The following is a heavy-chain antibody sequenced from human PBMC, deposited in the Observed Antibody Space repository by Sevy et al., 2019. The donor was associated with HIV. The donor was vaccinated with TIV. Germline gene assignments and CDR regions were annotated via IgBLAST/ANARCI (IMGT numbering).Heavy chain of an antibody. CDR3: ARAIAAAAGF. J-gene: IGHJ4*02. Sequence: GGSLRLSCAASGFTLNAYWMHWVRQAPGKGLEWLANINQDGSTQYYAASVKGRFTISRDNAKNLVYLQMNTMLPEDTGLYYCARAIAAAAGFWGQGTLVTVSS. D-gene: IGHD6-13*01. V-gene: IGHV3-7*01. CDR2: INQDGSTQ. CDR1: GFTLNAYW.